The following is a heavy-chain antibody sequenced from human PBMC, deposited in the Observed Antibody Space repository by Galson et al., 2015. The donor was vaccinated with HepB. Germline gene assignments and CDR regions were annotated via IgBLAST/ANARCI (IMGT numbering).Heavy chain of an antibody. J-gene: IGHJ6*02. CDR2: ISYDGSNK. CDR1: GFTFSSYA. Sequence: SLRLSCAASGFTFSSYAMHWVRQAPGKGLEWVAVISYDGSNKYYADSVKGRFTISRDNSKNTLYLQMNSLRAEDTAVYYCARDMSPDYGDYIAPLLYYGMDVWGQGTTVTVSS. V-gene: IGHV3-30-3*01. CDR3: ARDMSPDYGDYIAPLLYYGMDV. D-gene: IGHD4-17*01.